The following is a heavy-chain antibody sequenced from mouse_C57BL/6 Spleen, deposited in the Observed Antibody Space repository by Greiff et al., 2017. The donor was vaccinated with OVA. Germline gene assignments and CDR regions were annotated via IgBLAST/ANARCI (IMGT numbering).Heavy chain of an antibody. CDR1: GYTFTSYW. D-gene: IGHD4-1*01. CDR2: IYPGSGST. V-gene: IGHV1-55*01. Sequence: VQLQQPGAELVKPGASVKMSCKASGYTFTSYWITWVKQRPGQGLEWIGDIYPGSGSTNYNEKFKSKATLTVDTSSSTAYMQLSSLTSEDSAVYYCARTLNWDAGYYFDYWGQGTTLTVSS. J-gene: IGHJ2*01. CDR3: ARTLNWDAGYYFDY.